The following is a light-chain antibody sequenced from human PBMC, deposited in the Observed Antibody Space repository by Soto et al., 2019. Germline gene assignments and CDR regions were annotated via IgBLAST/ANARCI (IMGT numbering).Light chain of an antibody. J-gene: IGKJ2*01. Sequence: EIVMTQSPATLSVSPGERATLSCRASQRVSNLAWYQQKPGQAPRLLIWGASTRVTGIPARFSGSGSGTEFTLTVSSLQSVDFAVYYCQQCSSWPYTFGQGTKVEIK. CDR1: QRVSN. CDR3: QQCSSWPYT. CDR2: GAS. V-gene: IGKV3-15*01.